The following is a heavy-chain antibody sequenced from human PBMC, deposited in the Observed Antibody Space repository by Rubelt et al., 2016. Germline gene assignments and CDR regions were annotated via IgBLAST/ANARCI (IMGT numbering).Heavy chain of an antibody. V-gene: IGHV4-61*01. Sequence: QVQLQESGPGLVKPSETLSLTCTVSGGSVSSNYYWGWIRQTPGKGLEWIGYIFYSGSTTYNPSLKSRVTMSLDASNNQFAPKLTSVTAAYTAVDYCARGMESTLFYFDSWGLGTLVTVSS. J-gene: IGHJ4*02. D-gene: IGHD3-3*01. CDR1: GGSVSSNYY. CDR3: ARGMESTLFYFDS. CDR2: IFYSGST.